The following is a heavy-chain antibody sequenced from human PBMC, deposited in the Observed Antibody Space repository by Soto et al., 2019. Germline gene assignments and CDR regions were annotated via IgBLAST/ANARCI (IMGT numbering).Heavy chain of an antibody. J-gene: IGHJ3*02. CDR3: ARPADPIAAAGTVAFDI. CDR2: ISRCSSYI. Sequence: GGSLRLSCAASGFTFSSYSMNWVRQAPGKRLEWVSSISRCSSYIFYADSVKGRFTISRDNAKNSLSLQMNSLRAEDTAVYYCARPADPIAAAGTVAFDIWGQGTMVTVSS. V-gene: IGHV3-21*01. CDR1: GFTFSSYS. D-gene: IGHD6-13*01.